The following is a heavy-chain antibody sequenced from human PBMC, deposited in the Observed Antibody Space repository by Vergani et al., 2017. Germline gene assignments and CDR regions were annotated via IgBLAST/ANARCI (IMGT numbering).Heavy chain of an antibody. Sequence: VQLVESGGGLVQPGGSLSLTCSVSGGSISSNNYYWGWIRQPPGKGLEWIGIINYSGSTYYNPSLKSRVTISVDTSKNQLSLKLSSVTAADTAVYYCARPLQYRGDYYYMDVWGKGTTVTVSS. V-gene: IGHV4-39*01. J-gene: IGHJ6*03. CDR2: INYSGST. CDR1: GGSISSNNYY. CDR3: ARPLQYRGDYYYMDV. D-gene: IGHD5-18*01.